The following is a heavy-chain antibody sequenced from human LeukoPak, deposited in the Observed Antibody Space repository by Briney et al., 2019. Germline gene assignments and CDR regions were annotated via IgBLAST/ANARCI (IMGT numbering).Heavy chain of an antibody. CDR3: AKVKGAYGSETGFDI. J-gene: IGHJ4*02. V-gene: IGHV3-30*04. CDR1: GFIFTNFP. D-gene: IGHD4-17*01. Sequence: GGSLRLSCAASGFIFTNFPLHWVRQTPDKRLECVAVSSYDGDNKYYADSVKGRFTISRDISKITLYLQMNSLRPEDTAVYYCAKVKGAYGSETGFDIWGQGILVTVSS. CDR2: SSYDGDNK.